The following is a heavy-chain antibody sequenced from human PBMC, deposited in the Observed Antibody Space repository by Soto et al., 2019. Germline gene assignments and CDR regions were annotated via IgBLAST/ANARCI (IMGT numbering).Heavy chain of an antibody. CDR1: GGSVSSSNYY. J-gene: IGHJ2*01. D-gene: IGHD7-27*01. V-gene: IGHV4-39*01. Sequence: QLQLQESGPGLVKPSETLSLTCTVSGGSVSSSNYYWGWVRQPPGKGLEWIGSIYYSGNTYYNPSLKGRVPISVDTSENQFSLKLSSVTAADTAVFYCARLYWGRYFDLWGRGTLVTVSS. CDR3: ARLYWGRYFDL. CDR2: IYYSGNT.